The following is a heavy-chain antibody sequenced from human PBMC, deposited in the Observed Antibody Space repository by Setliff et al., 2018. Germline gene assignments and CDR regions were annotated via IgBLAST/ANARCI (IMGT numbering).Heavy chain of an antibody. D-gene: IGHD2-8*02. J-gene: IGHJ4*02. V-gene: IGHV4-39*01. CDR3: TVYNTGSSKDHY. CDR2: IYDSGST. Sequence: PSETLSLTCSVSGGSISSRSYYWGWIRQPPGKGLEWIGSIYDSGSTHYSPSLRSRVTISVDTSKNQFSLKLSSVTAADTALYYCTVYNTGSSKDHYWGQGTPVTVS. CDR1: GGSISSRSYY.